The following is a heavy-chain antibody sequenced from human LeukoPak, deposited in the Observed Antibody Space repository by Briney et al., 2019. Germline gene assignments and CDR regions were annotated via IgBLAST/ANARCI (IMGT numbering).Heavy chain of an antibody. CDR1: GGSLSSYY. CDR3: ARSVSWGLLVRDDAFDI. D-gene: IGHD2-21*01. Sequence: SGTLSLTCTVSGGSLSSYYWSWIRQPPGKGLEWIGYIYYSGSAIYNPSLKSRVTTSVDTSKKQFSLKLRSVTAADTAVYYCARSVSWGLLVRDDAFDIWGQGTMVTVSS. V-gene: IGHV4-59*08. CDR2: IYYSGSA. J-gene: IGHJ3*02.